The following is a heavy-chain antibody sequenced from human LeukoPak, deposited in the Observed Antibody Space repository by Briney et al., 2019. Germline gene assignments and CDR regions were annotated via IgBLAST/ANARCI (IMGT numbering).Heavy chain of an antibody. CDR2: INPSGGGT. Sequence: ASVKVSCKASGYTFTSYYMHWVRQAPGQGLEWMGIINPSGGGTSYAQKFQGRVTLTGDTSTTTVYMELSSLRSDDTAVYYCARGGGSTATNDFWGQRTLVTVSS. D-gene: IGHD6-6*01. CDR3: ARGGGSTATNDF. V-gene: IGHV1-46*01. CDR1: GYTFTSYY. J-gene: IGHJ4*02.